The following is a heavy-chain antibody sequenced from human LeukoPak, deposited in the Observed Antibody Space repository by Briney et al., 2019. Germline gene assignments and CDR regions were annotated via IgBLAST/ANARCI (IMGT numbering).Heavy chain of an antibody. CDR1: GGSISSSNW. CDR2: IYHSGST. D-gene: IGHD3-22*01. CDR3: ARDQYYDSSGFYYYYGMDV. Sequence: SETLSLTCAVSGGSISSSNWWSWVRQPPGKGLEWIGEIYHSGSTNYNPSLKSRVTISVDKSKNQFSLKLSSVTAADTAVYYCARDQYYDSSGFYYYYGMDVWGQGTTVTVSS. V-gene: IGHV4-4*02. J-gene: IGHJ6*02.